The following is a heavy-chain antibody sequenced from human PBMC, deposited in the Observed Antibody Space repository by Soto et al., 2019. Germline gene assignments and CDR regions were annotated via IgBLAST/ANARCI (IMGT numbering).Heavy chain of an antibody. CDR3: ARGLIYDSSGYYFDY. D-gene: IGHD3-22*01. CDR1: GYTFTSYY. CDR2: INPSGGST. V-gene: IGHV1-46*01. J-gene: IGHJ4*02. Sequence: ASVKVSSTASGYTFTSYYMHWVRQAPGQGLEWMGIINPSGGSTRYAQKFQGRVTMTRDTSTSTVYMELSSLRSEDTAVYYCARGLIYDSSGYYFDYWGQGTLVTVSS.